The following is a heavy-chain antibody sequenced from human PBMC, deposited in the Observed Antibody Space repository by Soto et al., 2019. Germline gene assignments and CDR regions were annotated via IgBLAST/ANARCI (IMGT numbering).Heavy chain of an antibody. D-gene: IGHD3-16*01. Sequence: QAQLQESGPGLVKPSETLSLTCTVSGGSVSSGSYHWTWIRQPPGKGLEWIGYSYYSGSTNYNPSLKSLVTISVDTSKNQFSLKLSSVTAADTAVYYCARDNMRARDGMDVWGQGTTVTVSS. CDR2: SYYSGST. V-gene: IGHV4-61*01. CDR1: GGSVSSGSYH. CDR3: ARDNMRARDGMDV. J-gene: IGHJ6*02.